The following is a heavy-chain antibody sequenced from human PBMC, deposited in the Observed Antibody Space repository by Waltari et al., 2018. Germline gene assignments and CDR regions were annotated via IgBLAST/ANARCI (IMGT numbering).Heavy chain of an antibody. D-gene: IGHD6-6*01. CDR1: GGSISSSSYY. CDR3: EGGAARLFDY. J-gene: IGHJ4*02. Sequence: QLQLQESGPGLVKPSETLSLTCTVSGGSISSSSYYWGWIRQPPGKGLEGIGSIYYSGRTYDHPSLKSRVTISVDTSKNQFSLKLSSVTAADTAVYYCEGGAARLFDYWGQGTLVTVSS. CDR2: IYYSGRT. V-gene: IGHV4-39*07.